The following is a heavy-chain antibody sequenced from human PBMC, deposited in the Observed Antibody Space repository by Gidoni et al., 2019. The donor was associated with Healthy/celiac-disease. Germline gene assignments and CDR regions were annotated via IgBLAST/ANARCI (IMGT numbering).Heavy chain of an antibody. CDR1: GGSISSGGYY. CDR2: IHDSGGT. CDR3: AGGGGDYSSPSGVDY. Sequence: QVQLQESGPALVKHSQTLSLPCTVSGGSISSGGYYWSWIRQHPGKGLEWIGYIHDSGGTSYNASLKSRVTILVATSKNQSALKLSSVPAADAAVYYCAGGGGDYSSPSGVDYWGHGTLVTVSS. D-gene: IGHD6-6*01. V-gene: IGHV4-31*03. J-gene: IGHJ4*01.